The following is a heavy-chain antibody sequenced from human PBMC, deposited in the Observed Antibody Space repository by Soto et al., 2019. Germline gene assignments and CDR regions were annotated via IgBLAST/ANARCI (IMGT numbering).Heavy chain of an antibody. V-gene: IGHV1-2*02. D-gene: IGHD3-22*01. J-gene: IGHJ4*02. CDR1: GDTSNSYY. CDR3: ARNYYDSSDRDYLDY. Sequence: ASVKVSCKPAGDTSNSYYIHWVRQAPGQGLEWMGWINPISGGTNYAQKFQGRVTMTRDTSIATVYMHLSRLKSDDTAVYYCARNYYDSSDRDYLDYWGQGTLVTVSS. CDR2: INPISGGT.